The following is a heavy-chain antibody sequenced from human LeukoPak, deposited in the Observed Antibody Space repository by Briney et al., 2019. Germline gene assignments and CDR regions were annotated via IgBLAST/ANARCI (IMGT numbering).Heavy chain of an antibody. Sequence: ASVTVSCKASGGTFSSYAISWVRQAPGQGLEWMGRIIPILGIANYAQKFQGRVTITADKSTSTAYMELSSLRSEDTAVYYCARGRWLQYPLYYYGMDVWGQGTTVTVSS. CDR3: ARGRWLQYPLYYYGMDV. D-gene: IGHD5-24*01. CDR1: GGTFSSYA. V-gene: IGHV1-69*04. CDR2: IIPILGIA. J-gene: IGHJ6*02.